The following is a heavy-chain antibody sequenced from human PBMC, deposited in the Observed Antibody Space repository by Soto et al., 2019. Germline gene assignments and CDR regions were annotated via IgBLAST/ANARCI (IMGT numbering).Heavy chain of an antibody. D-gene: IGHD3-10*01. CDR1: GGTFSSYA. CDR3: VGVALQSEGMDV. V-gene: IGHV1-69*12. Sequence: QVQLVQSGAEVKKPGSSVKVSCKASGGTFSSYAISWVRQAPGQGLEWMGGINPIFGTANYAQKFQGRVTITADESTSTAYMELSSLRSEDTAVYYCVGVALQSEGMDVWGQGTTVTVSS. CDR2: INPIFGTA. J-gene: IGHJ6*02.